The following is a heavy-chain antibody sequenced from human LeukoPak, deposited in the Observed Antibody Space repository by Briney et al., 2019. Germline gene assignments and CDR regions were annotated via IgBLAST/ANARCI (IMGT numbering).Heavy chain of an antibody. CDR3: ATSGYTSRFDH. D-gene: IGHD6-19*01. CDR2: IIPIRDMA. CDR1: GGTFNIYG. V-gene: IGHV1-69*04. Sequence: ASVKVSCKASGGTFNIYGITWVRQAPGQGLEWMGRIIPIRDMANYGQRFQGRVTIPADRSTGTAYLELRRLTSDDTAFYYWATSGYTSRFDHWGQGALVTVSS. J-gene: IGHJ4*02.